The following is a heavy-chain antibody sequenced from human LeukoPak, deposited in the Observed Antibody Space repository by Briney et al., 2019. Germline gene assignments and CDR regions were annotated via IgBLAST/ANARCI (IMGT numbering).Heavy chain of an antibody. CDR1: GFTFSGYG. V-gene: IGHV3-23*01. CDR2: ISGSGGST. CDR3: AELGITMIGGV. D-gene: IGHD3-10*02. Sequence: GGTLRLSCAASGFTFSGYGMSWVRQAPGKGLEWVSAISGSGGSTYYADSVKGRFTISRDNSKNSLYLQMNSLRAEDTAVYYCAELGITMIGGVWGKGTTVTISS. J-gene: IGHJ6*04.